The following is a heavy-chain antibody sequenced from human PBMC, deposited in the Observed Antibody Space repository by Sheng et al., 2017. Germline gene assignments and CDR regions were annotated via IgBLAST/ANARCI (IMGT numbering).Heavy chain of an antibody. CDR1: GGSISSYS. J-gene: IGHJ4*02. CDR2: IFRTGTT. Sequence: QVQLQESGPGLVKPSETLSLTCTVSGGSISSYSWIWIRQPPGKGLEWIGYIFRTGTTNYNPSLKSRATLSLDTSKNQVSLKLNSVTAADTAMYYCARVHIITVRGLIRLCYFDYWGQGTLVTVSS. D-gene: IGHD3-10*01. CDR3: ARVHIITVRGLIRLCYFDY. V-gene: IGHV4-59*01.